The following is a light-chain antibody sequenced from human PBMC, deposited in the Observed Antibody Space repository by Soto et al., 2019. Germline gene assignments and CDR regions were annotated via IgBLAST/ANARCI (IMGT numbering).Light chain of an antibody. V-gene: IGLV1-40*01. CDR3: QSYDSSLSAL. J-gene: IGLJ3*02. CDR2: GNS. CDR1: SSNIRAGYD. Sequence: QAVVTQPPSVSGAPGQRVTISCTGSSSNIRAGYDVHWYQQLPGTAPKLLIYGNSNRPSGVPDRFSGSKSGTSASLAITGLQAEDEADYYCQSYDSSLSALFGGGTKLTVL.